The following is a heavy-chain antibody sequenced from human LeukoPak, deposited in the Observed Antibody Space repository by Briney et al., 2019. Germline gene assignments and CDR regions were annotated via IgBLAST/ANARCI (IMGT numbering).Heavy chain of an antibody. CDR3: AKDMMVRGKSYGMDV. J-gene: IGHJ6*02. D-gene: IGHD3-10*01. CDR2: ISYDGSNK. V-gene: IGHV3-30-3*01. Sequence: GSLRLSCAASGFTFTAYAMHWVRQAPGKGLEWVAVISYDGSNKYYADSVKGRFTISRDNSKNTLYLQMNSLRAEDTAVYYCAKDMMVRGKSYGMDVWGQGTTVTVSS. CDR1: GFTFTAYA.